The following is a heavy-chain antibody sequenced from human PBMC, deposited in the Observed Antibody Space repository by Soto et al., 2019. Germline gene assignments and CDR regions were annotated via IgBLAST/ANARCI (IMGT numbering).Heavy chain of an antibody. V-gene: IGHV3-13*05. D-gene: IGHD2-21*01. CDR3: ARAYSGRLPRRADYYFAMDV. CDR2: IGAADDP. CDR1: GFTSSAYD. Sequence: EAQLVESGGGVVQPEGSLRLSCAASGFTSSAYDMHWVRQATGKGLEWVSAIGAADDPYYLGSVKGRFTISRENARNSFYLQMNNLRAGDTAVYYCARAYSGRLPRRADYYFAMDVWGQGTTVTVSS. J-gene: IGHJ6*02.